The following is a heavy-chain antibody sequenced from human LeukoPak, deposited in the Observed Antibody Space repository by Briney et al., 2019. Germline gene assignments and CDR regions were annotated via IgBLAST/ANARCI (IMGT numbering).Heavy chain of an antibody. CDR3: ARDQRVYSSSWYRYFDY. D-gene: IGHD6-13*01. V-gene: IGHV3-21*01. CDR1: GFNFSSYS. CDR2: ISTTSSHI. Sequence: PGGSLRLSCAASGFNFSSYSMNWVRQAPGKGLEWVSCISTTSSHIYYADSVKGRFTISRDNAKNSLYLQMNSLRAEDTAVYYCARDQRVYSSSWYRYFDYWGQGTLVTVSS. J-gene: IGHJ4*02.